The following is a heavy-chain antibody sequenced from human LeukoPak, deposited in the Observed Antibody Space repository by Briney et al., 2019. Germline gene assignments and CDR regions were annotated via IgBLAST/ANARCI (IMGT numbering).Heavy chain of an antibody. J-gene: IGHJ3*02. CDR3: VKAHRDVPRADAFDI. CDR2: ISTGGATT. D-gene: IGHD2-2*01. Sequence: PGGSLRLSCAASGFTFSSYAMSWVRQAPGKGLEWVSAISTGGATTYYADSVKGRFTISRDNSKNTLYLQMISLRAEDTAVYYCVKAHRDVPRADAFDIWGQGTMVTASS. CDR1: GFTFSSYA. V-gene: IGHV3-23*01.